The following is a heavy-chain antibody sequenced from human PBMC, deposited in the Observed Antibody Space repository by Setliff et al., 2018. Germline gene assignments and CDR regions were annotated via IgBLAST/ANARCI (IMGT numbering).Heavy chain of an antibody. V-gene: IGHV4-59*08. CDR3: ARGSRFGTIVYKGDYYMDV. CDR2: FYHSESM. D-gene: IGHD3-10*01. Sequence: PSETLSLTCNVSGGSISSSYWSWIRQSPGKGLEWIGYFYHSESMSYNPSLKGRVTMSADTSKNQVSLKLTPVSAADTAVYYCARGSRFGTIVYKGDYYMDVWGKGTTVTVSS. CDR1: GGSISSSY. J-gene: IGHJ6*03.